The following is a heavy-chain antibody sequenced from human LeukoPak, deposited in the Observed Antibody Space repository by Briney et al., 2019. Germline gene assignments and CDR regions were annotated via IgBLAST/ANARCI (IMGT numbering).Heavy chain of an antibody. CDR3: ARATPRIMIFGVVIRPDAFDI. CDR2: INHSGST. D-gene: IGHD3-3*01. V-gene: IGHV4-34*01. Sequence: SETLSLTCAVYGGSFSGYYWSWIRQPPGKGLEWIGEINHSGSTNYNPSLKSRVTISVDTSKNQFSLKLSSVTAADTAVYYCARATPRIMIFGVVIRPDAFDIWGQGTMVTVSS. J-gene: IGHJ3*02. CDR1: GGSFSGYY.